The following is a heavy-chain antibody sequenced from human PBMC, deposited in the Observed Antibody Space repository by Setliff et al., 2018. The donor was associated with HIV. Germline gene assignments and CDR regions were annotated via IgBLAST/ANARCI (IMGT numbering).Heavy chain of an antibody. CDR1: GVSITSATYY. V-gene: IGHV4-31*11. Sequence: SETLSLTCAVSGVSITSATYYWSWIRHSPGKGLEWIGYIDYSGSAFYNPSLKGRLTISRDTSKNQFSLRMKSVTAADTAVYYCAREGKTALITKYFDYWGQGTLVTVSS. CDR2: IDYSGSA. CDR3: AREGKTALITKYFDY. D-gene: IGHD5-18*01. J-gene: IGHJ4*02.